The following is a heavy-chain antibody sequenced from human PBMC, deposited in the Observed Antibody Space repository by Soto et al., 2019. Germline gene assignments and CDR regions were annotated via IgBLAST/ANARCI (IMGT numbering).Heavy chain of an antibody. CDR3: ASGFDSDGLYNGGHP. Sequence: VQLQESGPGLVQPSGTLSLTCTVSGGSISTTNWWSWVRQSPGKGLEWIGEILHIGSTNYNPSLKCRVTISIDKSKNQFSLRLSSVTAADTAVYYCASGFDSDGLYNGGHPWGQGTLVSVSS. J-gene: IGHJ5*02. V-gene: IGHV4-4*02. D-gene: IGHD3-22*01. CDR2: ILHIGST. CDR1: GGSISTTNW.